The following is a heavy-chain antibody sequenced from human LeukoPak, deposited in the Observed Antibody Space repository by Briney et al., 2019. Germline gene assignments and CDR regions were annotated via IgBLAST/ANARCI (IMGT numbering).Heavy chain of an antibody. CDR1: GFTFSSYA. CDR2: TSGNGDYT. CDR3: AKGFSAADGSYFDF. D-gene: IGHD5-12*01. J-gene: IGHJ4*01. V-gene: IGHV3-23*01. Sequence: TGGSLRLSCAASGFTFSSYAMSWARQAPGQGLEWVSTTSGNGDYTYYAESVKGRFTISRDISQNTLYLQMNTLRAEDTAVYYCAKGFSAADGSYFDFWGQGTLVTVSS.